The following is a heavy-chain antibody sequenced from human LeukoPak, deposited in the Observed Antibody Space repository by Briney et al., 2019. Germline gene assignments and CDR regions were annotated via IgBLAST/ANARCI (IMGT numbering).Heavy chain of an antibody. CDR1: GFTFSAFY. CDR2: ISTSGPSM. CDR3: AKANYYYGMDV. Sequence: GGSLRLSCAASGFTFSAFYMSWVRQAPGKGLEWVSYISTSGPSMFCADSVKGRFTISRDNSKNTLYLQMNSLRAEDTAVYYCAKANYYYGMDVWGQGTTVTVSS. V-gene: IGHV3-23*05. J-gene: IGHJ6*02.